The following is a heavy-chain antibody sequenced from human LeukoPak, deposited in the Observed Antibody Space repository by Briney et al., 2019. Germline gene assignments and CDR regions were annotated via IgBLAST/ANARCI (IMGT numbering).Heavy chain of an antibody. D-gene: IGHD2-2*01. CDR2: ISWNSGSI. J-gene: IGHJ4*02. Sequence: PGGSLRLSCAASGFTFDDYAMHWVRQAPGKGLEWVSGISWNSGSIGYADSVKGRFTISRDNAKNSLYLQMNSLRAEDTALYYCAKSPVVGVVPAGSFDYWGQGTLVTVSS. CDR1: GFTFDDYA. CDR3: AKSPVVGVVPAGSFDY. V-gene: IGHV3-9*01.